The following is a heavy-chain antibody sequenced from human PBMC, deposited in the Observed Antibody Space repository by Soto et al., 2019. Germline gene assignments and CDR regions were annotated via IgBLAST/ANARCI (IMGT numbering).Heavy chain of an antibody. CDR1: GFTFSSYF. V-gene: IGHV3-21*01. CDR3: ARDPDQDCSGGSCYTAFAI. J-gene: IGHJ3*02. CDR2: ISSSSTYI. D-gene: IGHD2-15*01. Sequence: VQLVESGGGLVKPGGSLRLSCAASGFTFSSYFMNWVRQAPGKGLEWVSSISSSSTYIYYADSVKGRFTISRDNAKNSMYLQMNSLRAEDTAVYYCARDPDQDCSGGSCYTAFAIWGQGTLVTVSS.